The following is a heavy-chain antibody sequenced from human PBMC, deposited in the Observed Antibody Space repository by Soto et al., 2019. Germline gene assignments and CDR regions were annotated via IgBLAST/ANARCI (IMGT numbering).Heavy chain of an antibody. V-gene: IGHV4-59*01. CDR3: ARDAGRIAAAGIAGFDP. CDR2: IYYSGST. CDR1: GGSISSYY. D-gene: IGHD6-13*01. Sequence: QVQLQESGPGLVKPSETLSLTCTVSGGSISSYYWSWIRQPPGKGLEWIGYIYYSGSTNYNPSLKSRVTISVDTSKNQFSLKLSSVTAADTAVYYCARDAGRIAAAGIAGFDPWGQGTLVTVSS. J-gene: IGHJ5*02.